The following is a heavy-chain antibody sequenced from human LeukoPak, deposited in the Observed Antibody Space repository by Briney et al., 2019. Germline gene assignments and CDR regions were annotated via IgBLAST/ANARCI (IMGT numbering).Heavy chain of an antibody. J-gene: IGHJ4*02. Sequence: GASVKVSCKASGYTFTSYAMHWVRQAPGQRLEWMGWINAGNGNTKYSQKFKGRVTITRDTSASTAYMELSSLRSEDTAVYYCARGSISGVATIELDFDYWGQGTLVTVSS. V-gene: IGHV1-3*01. CDR1: GYTFTSYA. D-gene: IGHD5-12*01. CDR2: INAGNGNT. CDR3: ARGSISGVATIELDFDY.